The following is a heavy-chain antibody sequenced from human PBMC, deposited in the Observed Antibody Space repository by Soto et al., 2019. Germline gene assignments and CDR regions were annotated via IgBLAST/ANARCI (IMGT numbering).Heavy chain of an antibody. CDR1: GGSISSSSYY. Sequence: SETLSLTCTVSGGSISSSSYYWGWIRQPPGKGLEWIGSIYYSGSTYYNPSLKSRVTISVDTSKNQFSLKLSSVTAADTAVYYCARHVGGDGYCTNGVCYDPHYFDYWGQGTLVTVSS. D-gene: IGHD2-8*01. V-gene: IGHV4-39*01. CDR3: ARHVGGDGYCTNGVCYDPHYFDY. CDR2: IYYSGST. J-gene: IGHJ4*02.